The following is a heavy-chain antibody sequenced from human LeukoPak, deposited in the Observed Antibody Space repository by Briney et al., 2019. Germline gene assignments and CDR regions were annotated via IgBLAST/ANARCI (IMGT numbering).Heavy chain of an antibody. CDR1: GFTFSSYA. CDR3: ARRSSRGFDY. J-gene: IGHJ4*02. V-gene: IGHV3-64*01. Sequence: PGGSPRLSCAASGFTFSSYAMHWVRQAPGKGLEYVSAISSNGGSTYYANSVKGRFTISRDNSKNTLYLQMGSLRAEDMAVYYCARRSSRGFDYWGQGTLVTVSS. CDR2: ISSNGGST.